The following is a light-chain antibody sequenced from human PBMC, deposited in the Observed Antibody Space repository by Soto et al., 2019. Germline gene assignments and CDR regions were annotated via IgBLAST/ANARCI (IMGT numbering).Light chain of an antibody. CDR3: QSYDTSLSGWL. CDR1: SSNIGAGYD. J-gene: IGLJ3*02. V-gene: IGLV1-40*01. CDR2: GNN. Sequence: QSVLTQPPSVSGAPGQRLTISCTGSSSNIGAGYDVHWYQQLPGTAPKLLIYGNNNRPSGVPDRFSGSKSDTSASLAITGLQAADEADYYCQSYDTSLSGWLFGGGTKVTVL.